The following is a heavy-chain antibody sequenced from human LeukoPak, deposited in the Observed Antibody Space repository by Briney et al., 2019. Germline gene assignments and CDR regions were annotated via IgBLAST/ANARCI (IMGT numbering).Heavy chain of an antibody. CDR1: GYTFTNYY. D-gene: IGHD1-26*01. Sequence: ASVKVSCKASGYTFTNYYMHWVRQAPGQGPEWMGWINSNSGATNYAQKFQGRVTMTRDTSISTVYMELSSLRSDDTAVYYCARGRDRGASTPFDYWGQGTLVTVSS. CDR3: ARGRDRGASTPFDY. CDR2: INSNSGAT. J-gene: IGHJ4*02. V-gene: IGHV1-2*02.